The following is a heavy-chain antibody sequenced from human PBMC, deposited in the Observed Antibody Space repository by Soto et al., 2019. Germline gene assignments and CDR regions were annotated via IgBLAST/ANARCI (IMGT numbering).Heavy chain of an antibody. Sequence: QVQLVQSGAEVKKPGSSVKVSCKASGGTFSTSAISWVRQAPGQGLEWVGGIMPVFPTPDYAQNFQGRVTITADESTTTAYLELTSLRADDTAVYYCARGRYGDYWGQGALVTVSS. J-gene: IGHJ4*02. V-gene: IGHV1-69*12. D-gene: IGHD1-1*01. CDR2: IMPVFPTP. CDR3: ARGRYGDY. CDR1: GGTFSTSA.